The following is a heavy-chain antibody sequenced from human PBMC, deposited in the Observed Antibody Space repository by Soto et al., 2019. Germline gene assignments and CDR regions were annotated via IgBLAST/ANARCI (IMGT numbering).Heavy chain of an antibody. D-gene: IGHD6-13*01. CDR1: GGSINSDY. CDR2: VYRGGA. Sequence: PSETLSLTCTVSGGSINSDYWSWIRQAPGKGLEWIGYVYRGGANYNPSLKSRGTISIDTSKNQFSLKLSSVTAADTAVYYCARGAAGRSNWFDPWGQGTLVTVSS. J-gene: IGHJ5*02. CDR3: ARGAAGRSNWFDP. V-gene: IGHV4-59*12.